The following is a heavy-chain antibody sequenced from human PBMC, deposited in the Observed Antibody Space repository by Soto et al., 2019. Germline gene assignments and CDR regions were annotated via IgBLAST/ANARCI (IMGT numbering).Heavy chain of an antibody. D-gene: IGHD2-21*02. Sequence: PSETLSLTCTVSGGSISSSSYYWGWIRQPPGKGLEWIGSIYYSGSTYYNPSLKSRVTISVDTSKNQFSLKLSSVTAADTAVYYCARDIVVVTANYYYYGMDVWGQGTTVTAP. CDR3: ARDIVVVTANYYYYGMDV. CDR2: IYYSGST. J-gene: IGHJ6*02. CDR1: GGSISSSSYY. V-gene: IGHV4-39*02.